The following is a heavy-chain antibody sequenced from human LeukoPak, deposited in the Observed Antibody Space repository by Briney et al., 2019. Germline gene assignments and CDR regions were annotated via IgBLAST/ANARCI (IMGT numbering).Heavy chain of an antibody. CDR2: INPNSGGT. CDR3: ARVNGDYYDFWSGYYTGSSWFDP. V-gene: IGHV1-2*02. CDR1: GYTFTGYY. Sequence: SVKVSCKASGYTFTGYYMHWVRQAPGQGLEWMGWINPNSGGTNYAQKFQGRVTMTRDTSISTAYMELSRLRSEDTAVYYCARVNGDYYDFWSGYYTGSSWFDPWGQGTLVTVSS. D-gene: IGHD3-3*01. J-gene: IGHJ5*02.